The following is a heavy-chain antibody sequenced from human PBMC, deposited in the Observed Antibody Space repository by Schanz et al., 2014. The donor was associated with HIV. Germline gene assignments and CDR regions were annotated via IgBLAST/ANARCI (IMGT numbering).Heavy chain of an antibody. CDR3: AKGWRGYSISSWVDY. D-gene: IGHD6-6*01. CDR2: LSYDGINK. CDR1: GFSFSNYG. V-gene: IGHV3-30*18. Sequence: QVQLVESGGGVVRPGRSLRLSCAASGFSFSNYGMHWVRQAPGKGLEWVAVLSYDGINKYFADSVKGRFTISRDNSKNTLYLQVKSLRAEDTAVYYCAKGWRGYSISSWVDYWGQGSLVTVSS. J-gene: IGHJ4*02.